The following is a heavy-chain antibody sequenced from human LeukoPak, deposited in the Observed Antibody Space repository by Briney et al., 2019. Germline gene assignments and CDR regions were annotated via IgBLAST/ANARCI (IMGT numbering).Heavy chain of an antibody. CDR1: GFTFSDYY. CDR3: ATEDWYYFDY. J-gene: IGHJ4*02. V-gene: IGHV3-11*01. Sequence: GGSLRLSCAASGFTFSDYYMSWIRQAPGKGLEWVSYISSSDSTLYYADSVKGRFTISRDNAKNSLYLQMNSLRAEDTAVYYCATEDWYYFDYWGQGTLVTVSS. D-gene: IGHD3/OR15-3a*01. CDR2: ISSSDSTL.